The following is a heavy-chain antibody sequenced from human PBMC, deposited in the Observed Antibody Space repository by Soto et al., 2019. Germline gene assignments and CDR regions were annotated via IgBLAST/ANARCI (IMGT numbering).Heavy chain of an antibody. Sequence: GASVKVSCKASGYTFTSYAMHWVRQAPGQRLEWMGWINAGNGNTKYSQKFQGRVTITRDTSASTAYMELSSLRSEDTAVYYCARDSAVYGDYIYFDYWGQGTLVTVSS. D-gene: IGHD4-17*01. CDR3: ARDSAVYGDYIYFDY. CDR2: INAGNGNT. J-gene: IGHJ4*02. V-gene: IGHV1-3*01. CDR1: GYTFTSYA.